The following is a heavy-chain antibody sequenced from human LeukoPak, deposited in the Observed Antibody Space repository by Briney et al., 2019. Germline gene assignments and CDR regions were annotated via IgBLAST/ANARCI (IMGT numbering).Heavy chain of an antibody. J-gene: IGHJ4*02. CDR2: INPNSGGT. V-gene: IGHV1-2*02. CDR1: GYTFTGYY. CDR3: ARDLRSISRSSGQALWLFSY. D-gene: IGHD2-21*01. Sequence: GASVKVSCKASGYTFTGYYMHWVRQAPGQGLEWMGWINPNSGGTNYAQKFQGRVTMTRDTSISTAYMELSRLRSDDTAMYYCARDLRSISRSSGQALWLFSYWGQGTLVTVSS.